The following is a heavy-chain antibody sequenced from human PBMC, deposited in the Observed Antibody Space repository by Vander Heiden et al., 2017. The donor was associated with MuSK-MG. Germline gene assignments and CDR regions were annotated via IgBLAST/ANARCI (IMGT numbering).Heavy chain of an antibody. V-gene: IGHV3-53*01. Sequence: EVQLVESGGGLVQPGGSLRLSCEASGINISTNYMTWVRQAPGQGLTCISVIYRSGDTYYADSVKGRFTISRDNSKNTLYIQMNSLRPDDTAIYYCAREMTTSAFDVWGQGTVVTVSS. CDR2: IYRSGDT. J-gene: IGHJ3*01. D-gene: IGHD1-1*01. CDR1: GINISTNY. CDR3: AREMTTSAFDV.